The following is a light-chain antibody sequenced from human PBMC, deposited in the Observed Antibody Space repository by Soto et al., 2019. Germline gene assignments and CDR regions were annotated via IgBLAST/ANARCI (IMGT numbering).Light chain of an antibody. J-gene: IGKJ2*01. CDR2: GAS. Sequence: EIVMTQSPATLSLSPGERATLFCRASQSVSSNLAWYQQKPGQAPRLLLYGASTRATGIPARFSGSGSGTEFTLTISSLQSEDFAVYYCHQYNNWYTFGQGTKLEIK. V-gene: IGKV3-15*01. CDR3: HQYNNWYT. CDR1: QSVSSN.